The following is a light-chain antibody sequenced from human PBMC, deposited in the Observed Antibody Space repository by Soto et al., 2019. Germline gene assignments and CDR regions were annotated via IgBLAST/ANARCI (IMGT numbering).Light chain of an antibody. Sequence: IQMTQSPSTLSASVADRVTSACRASQSVSTWLAWYQQKPGKAPKLLIYKASSLESGVPSRFSGSGSGTDFTLTISRLEPEDFAVYHCQQYGSSPWTFGQGTKVDI. CDR2: KAS. CDR3: QQYGSSPWT. V-gene: IGKV1-5*03. CDR1: QSVSTW. J-gene: IGKJ1*01.